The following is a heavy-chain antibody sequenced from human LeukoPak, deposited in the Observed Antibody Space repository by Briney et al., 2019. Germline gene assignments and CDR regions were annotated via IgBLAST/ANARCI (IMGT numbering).Heavy chain of an antibody. CDR2: INPNSGGT. V-gene: IGHV1-2*02. D-gene: IGHD6-13*01. CDR1: GYTFTGYY. Sequence: ASVKVSCKASGYTFTGYYMHWVRQAPGQGLEWMGWINPNSGGTNYAQKFQGRVTMTRDTSISTAYMELSRLRSDDTAVYYCARGPYSGSWPFDCWGQGTLVTVSS. J-gene: IGHJ4*02. CDR3: ARGPYSGSWPFDC.